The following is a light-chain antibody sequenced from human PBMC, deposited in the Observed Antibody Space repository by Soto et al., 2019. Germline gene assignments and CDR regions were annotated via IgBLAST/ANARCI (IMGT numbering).Light chain of an antibody. V-gene: IGKV1-27*01. CDR2: AAS. Sequence: DIQMPQSPSSLSASVGDRVTITCRASQGISNYLAWYQQKPVKVPKLLIYAASTLQSGVPSRFSGSGSGTDFTLTISSLQPEDVATYYCQKYNSASWTFGQGTKVEIK. J-gene: IGKJ1*01. CDR3: QKYNSASWT. CDR1: QGISNY.